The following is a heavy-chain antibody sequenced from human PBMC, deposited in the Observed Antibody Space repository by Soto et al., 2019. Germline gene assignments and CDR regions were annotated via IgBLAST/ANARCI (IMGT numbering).Heavy chain of an antibody. Sequence: SETLSLTCTVSGGSISSSSYYWGWIRQPPGKGLEWIGSIYYSGSTYYNPSLKSRVTISVDTSKNQFSLKLSSVTAADTAVYYCASPYGDYAGLFDDWGQGTLVTVSS. CDR3: ASPYGDYAGLFDD. CDR2: IYYSGST. V-gene: IGHV4-39*01. J-gene: IGHJ4*02. CDR1: GGSISSSSYY. D-gene: IGHD4-17*01.